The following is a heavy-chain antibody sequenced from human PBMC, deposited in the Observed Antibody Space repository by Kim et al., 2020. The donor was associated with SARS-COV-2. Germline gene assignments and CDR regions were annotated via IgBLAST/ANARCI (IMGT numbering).Heavy chain of an antibody. J-gene: IGHJ6*02. Sequence: SETLSLTCAVYGGSFSGYYWSWIRQPPGKGLEWIGEINHSGSTNYNPSLKSRVTISVDTSKNQFSLKLSSVTAADTAVYYCARVGEGFGELLYGRNYYYGMDVWGQGTTVTVSS. CDR3: ARVGEGFGELLYGRNYYYGMDV. V-gene: IGHV4-34*01. CDR2: INHSGST. CDR1: GGSFSGYY. D-gene: IGHD3-10*01.